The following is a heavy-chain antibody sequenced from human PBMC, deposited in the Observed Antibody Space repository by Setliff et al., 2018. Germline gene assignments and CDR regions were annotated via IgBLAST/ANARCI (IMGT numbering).Heavy chain of an antibody. D-gene: IGHD6-6*01. J-gene: IGHJ4*02. CDR2: IWYDGSNK. CDR1: GFTFSSYG. CDR3: AKGKQLAHVGPFDY. V-gene: IGHV3-33*03. Sequence: GGSLRLSCAASGFTFSSYGMHWVRQAPGKGLEWVAVIWYDGSNKYYADSVKGRFTISRDKSKNTLYLQMNSLRAEDTAVYYCAKGKQLAHVGPFDYWGQGTLVTVSS.